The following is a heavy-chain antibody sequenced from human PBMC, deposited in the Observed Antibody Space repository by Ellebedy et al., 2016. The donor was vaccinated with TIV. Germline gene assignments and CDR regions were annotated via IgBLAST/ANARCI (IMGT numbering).Heavy chain of an antibody. CDR2: ISSSGGGT. CDR3: AKDVKAVAGPLDH. Sequence: PGGSLRLSCAASGFTFSTYGMSRVRQAPGKGLEWVSTISSSGGGTYYADSVKGRFTISRDNSKNTLHLEMNGLRAEDTAVYYCAKDVKAVAGPLDHWGQGTLVTVSS. CDR1: GFTFSTYG. V-gene: IGHV3-23*01. J-gene: IGHJ4*02. D-gene: IGHD6-19*01.